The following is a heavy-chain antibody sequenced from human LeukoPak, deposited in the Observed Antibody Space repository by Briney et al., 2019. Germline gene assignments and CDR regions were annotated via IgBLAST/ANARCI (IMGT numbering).Heavy chain of an antibody. CDR1: GYTFTSYD. CDR3: ARGVALPWYYYDSSGYSNFDY. V-gene: IGHV1-8*01. CDR2: MNPNSGNT. D-gene: IGHD3-22*01. J-gene: IGHJ4*02. Sequence: ASAKVSCKASGYTFTSYDINWVRQATGQGLEWMGWMNPNSGNTGYAQKFQGRVTMTRNTSISTAYMELSSLRSEDTAVYYCARGVALPWYYYDSSGYSNFDYWGQGTLVTVSS.